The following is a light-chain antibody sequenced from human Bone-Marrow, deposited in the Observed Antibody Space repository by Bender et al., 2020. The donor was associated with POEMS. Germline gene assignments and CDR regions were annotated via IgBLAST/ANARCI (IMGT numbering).Light chain of an antibody. CDR1: SSNVGNYNL. CDR2: EGT. Sequence: QSALTQPASVSGSPGQSITISCTGISSNVGNYNLVSWYQQHPGKAPKLMIYEGTKRPSGISSRFSGSKSGNTASLTISGLQAEDEADYYCCSYLDITTFVFGTGTKVTVL. CDR3: CSYLDITTFV. J-gene: IGLJ1*01. V-gene: IGLV2-23*03.